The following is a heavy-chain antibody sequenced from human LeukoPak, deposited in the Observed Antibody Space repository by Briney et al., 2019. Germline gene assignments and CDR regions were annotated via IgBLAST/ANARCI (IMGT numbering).Heavy chain of an antibody. J-gene: IGHJ4*02. CDR1: GYRFSNYW. D-gene: IGHD2/OR15-2a*01. CDR2: IYPGDSDI. Sequence: PGESLKISCKGSGYRFSNYWIGWVRQMPGKGLEWMGIIYPGDSDIRYGPSFQGQVTISADTSISTAYLQWSSLKTSDSAIYYCARGAPFDYWGQGTLVTVPS. V-gene: IGHV5-51*01. CDR3: ARGAPFDY.